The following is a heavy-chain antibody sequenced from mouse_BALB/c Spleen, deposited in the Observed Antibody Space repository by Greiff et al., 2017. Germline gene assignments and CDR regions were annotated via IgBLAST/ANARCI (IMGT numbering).Heavy chain of an antibody. V-gene: IGHV5-6-4*01. CDR3: ARGAYYRYHQAWFAY. D-gene: IGHD2-14*01. CDR1: GFTFSSYT. J-gene: IGHJ3*01. CDR2: ISSGGSYT. Sequence: EVQRVESGGGLVKPGGSLKLSCAASGFTFSSYTMSWVRQTPEKRLEWVATISSGGSYTYYPDSVKGRFTISRDNAKNTLYLQMSSLKSEDTAMYYCARGAYYRYHQAWFAYWGQGTLVTVSA.